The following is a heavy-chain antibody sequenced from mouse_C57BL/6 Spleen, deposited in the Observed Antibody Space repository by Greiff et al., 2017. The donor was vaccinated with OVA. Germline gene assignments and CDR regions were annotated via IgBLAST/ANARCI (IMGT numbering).Heavy chain of an antibody. D-gene: IGHD4-1*01. CDR2: IYPSDSET. Sequence: QVQLQQPGAELVRPGSSVKLSCKASGYTFTSYWMDWVKQRPGQGLEWIGNIYPSDSETHYNQKFKDKATLTVDKSSSTAYMQLSSLTSEDSAVYYCARSWAHDYWGQGTTLTVSS. J-gene: IGHJ2*01. V-gene: IGHV1-61*01. CDR3: ARSWAHDY. CDR1: GYTFTSYW.